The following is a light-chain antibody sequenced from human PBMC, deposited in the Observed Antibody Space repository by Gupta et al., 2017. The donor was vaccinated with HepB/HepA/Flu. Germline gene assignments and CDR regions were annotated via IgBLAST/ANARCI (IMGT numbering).Light chain of an antibody. V-gene: IGLV2-23*02. J-gene: IGLJ2*01. CDR3: CSYAGSSTSV. CDR1: SSDVGGYNL. CDR2: EVS. Sequence: QSALTQPASVSGSPGQPITISCTGTSSDVGGYNLVSWYQQHPGKAPKLMIYEVSKRPSGFSNRFSGSKSGNTASLTISGLQAEDEADYYCCSYAGSSTSVFGGGTKLTVL.